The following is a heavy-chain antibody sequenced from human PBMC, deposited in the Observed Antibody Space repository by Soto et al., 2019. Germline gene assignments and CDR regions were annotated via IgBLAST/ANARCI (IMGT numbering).Heavy chain of an antibody. J-gene: IGHJ6*02. D-gene: IGHD6-19*01. CDR2: IVVGSGNT. Sequence: SVKVSCKASGFTFTSSAVQWVRQARGQRLEWIGWIVVGSGNTNYAQKFQERVTITRDMSTSTAYMELSSLRSEDTAVYYCAADPGIAVAGYYYYYGMDVWGQGTTVTVSS. CDR3: AADPGIAVAGYYYYYGMDV. V-gene: IGHV1-58*01. CDR1: GFTFTSSA.